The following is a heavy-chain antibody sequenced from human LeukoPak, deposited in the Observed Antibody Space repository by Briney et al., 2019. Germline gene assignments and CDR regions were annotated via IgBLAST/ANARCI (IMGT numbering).Heavy chain of an antibody. D-gene: IGHD6-19*01. CDR2: IYYSGST. J-gene: IGHJ4*02. V-gene: IGHV4-59*01. CDR3: ARFGGSGWSADY. Sequence: SETLSLTCTVSGGSISSYYWSWIRKPPGKGLEWIGYIYYSGSTNYNPSLKSRVTISVDTSKNQFSLKLSSVTAADTAVYYCARFGGSGWSADYWGQGTLVTVSS. CDR1: GGSISSYY.